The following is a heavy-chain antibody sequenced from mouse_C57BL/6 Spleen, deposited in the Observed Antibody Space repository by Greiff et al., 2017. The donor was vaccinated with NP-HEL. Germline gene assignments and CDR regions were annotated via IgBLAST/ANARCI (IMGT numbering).Heavy chain of an antibody. CDR3: ARRWAGVEVFDV. V-gene: IGHV5-17*01. CDR2: ISSGSSTI. Sequence: EVHLVESGGGLVKPGGSLKISCAASGFTFSDYGMHWVRQAPEKGLEWVAYISSGSSTIYYADTLKGRFTISRDNAQNTPFLQMTSLRSEDTAMYYCARRWAGVEVFDVWGTGTTVTVSS. J-gene: IGHJ1*03. D-gene: IGHD1-1*01. CDR1: GFTFSDYG.